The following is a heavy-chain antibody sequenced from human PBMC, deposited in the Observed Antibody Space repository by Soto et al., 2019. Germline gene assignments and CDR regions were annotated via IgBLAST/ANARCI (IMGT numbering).Heavy chain of an antibody. Sequence: QVQLVQSGAEVRKPGSSVKVSCKASGGTFSRHAISWVRQAPGQGLEWMGGIIPIFGTANHAQKFQGRVTIIADESKSTVYMDLSSLRSEDTAMYYCARGWGYDSNDYYYAYWGQGTLVIVSS. CDR1: GGTFSRHA. J-gene: IGHJ4*02. CDR3: ARGWGYDSNDYYYAY. D-gene: IGHD3-22*01. V-gene: IGHV1-69*01. CDR2: IIPIFGTA.